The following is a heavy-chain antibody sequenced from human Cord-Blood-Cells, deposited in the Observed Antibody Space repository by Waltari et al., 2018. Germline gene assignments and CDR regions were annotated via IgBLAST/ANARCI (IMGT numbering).Heavy chain of an antibody. V-gene: IGHV1-69*01. J-gene: IGHJ5*02. Sequence: QVQLVQSGAAVKKPGSSVKVSCKASGGPFSSYAIRWVRQDPGQGLEWMGGIIPIFGTANYAQKFQGRVTITADESTSTAYMELSSLRSEDTAVYYCARALREPYWFDPWGQGTLVTVSS. CDR2: IIPIFGTA. D-gene: IGHD3-16*01. CDR3: ARALREPYWFDP. CDR1: GGPFSSYA.